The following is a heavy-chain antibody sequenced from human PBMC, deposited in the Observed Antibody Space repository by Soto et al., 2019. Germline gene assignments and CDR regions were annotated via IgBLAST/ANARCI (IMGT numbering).Heavy chain of an antibody. V-gene: IGHV4-61*08. CDR2: IYHSGST. CDR3: ARDQWGLDY. D-gene: IGHD1-26*01. Sequence: SETLSLTCAVSGGSISSGGYSWSWIRQPPGKGLEWIRYIYHSGSTNYNPSLKSRVTISVDTSKNQFSLKLSSVTAADTAVYYCARDQWGLDYWGQGTLVTVSS. CDR1: GGSISSGGYS. J-gene: IGHJ4*02.